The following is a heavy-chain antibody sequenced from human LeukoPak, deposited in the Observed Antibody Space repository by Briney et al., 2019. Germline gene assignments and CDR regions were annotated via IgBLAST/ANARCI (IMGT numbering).Heavy chain of an antibody. J-gene: IGHJ4*02. CDR3: ARHHWGSHHFDY. CDR1: GGSFSGTNFY. V-gene: IGHV4-39*01. CDR2: FYYSGST. D-gene: IGHD7-27*01. Sequence: PSETLSLTCTVSGGSFSGTNFYWGWVRQPPGKGLEWIGSFYYSGSTYCNPSLKSRVTISVDTSKKQLSLKLSSVTAADTAVYYCARHHWGSHHFDYWGQGTLVTVSS.